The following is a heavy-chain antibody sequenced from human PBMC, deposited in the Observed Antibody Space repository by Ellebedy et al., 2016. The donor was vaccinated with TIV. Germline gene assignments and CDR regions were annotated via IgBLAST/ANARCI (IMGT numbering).Heavy chain of an antibody. CDR1: GFTFSSYA. V-gene: IGHV3-23*01. CDR3: AKDGTLWFGGIWGS. Sequence: GESLKISCAASGFTFSSYAMSWVRQAPGKGLEWVSAISGSGGSTYYADSVKGRFTISRDNSKNTLYLQMNSLRAEDTAVYYCAKDGTLWFGGIWGSWGQGTLVTVSS. CDR2: ISGSGGST. D-gene: IGHD3-10*01. J-gene: IGHJ4*02.